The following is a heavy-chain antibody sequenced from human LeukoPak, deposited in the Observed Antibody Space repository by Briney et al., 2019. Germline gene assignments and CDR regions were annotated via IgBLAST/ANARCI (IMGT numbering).Heavy chain of an antibody. V-gene: IGHV3-23*01. J-gene: IGHJ4*02. CDR1: GFTFSSYD. CDR2: VSGNGGST. Sequence: GGSLRLSCAASGFTFSSYDMSWVRQAPGKGLEWVSTVSGNGGSTYYADSVKGRFTISRDNSKNTLFLQMNTVRAEDTAVYYCAKSKVGTDSFDYWGRGTLVTVSS. CDR3: AKSKVGTDSFDY. D-gene: IGHD1-26*01.